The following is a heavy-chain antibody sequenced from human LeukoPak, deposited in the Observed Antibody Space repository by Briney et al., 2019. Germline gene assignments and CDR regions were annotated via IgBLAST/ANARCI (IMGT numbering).Heavy chain of an antibody. V-gene: IGHV4-59*11. CDR1: GGSISSHY. CDR2: IYYSGST. J-gene: IGHJ3*02. Sequence: SETLSLTCTVSGGSISSHYRSWIRQPPGKGLEWIGYIYYSGSTSYNPSLKGRVTISVDTSKNQFSLKLSSVTAADTAVYYCARDQEPAASGLAFDIWGQGTMVTVSS. CDR3: ARDQEPAASGLAFDI. D-gene: IGHD2-2*01.